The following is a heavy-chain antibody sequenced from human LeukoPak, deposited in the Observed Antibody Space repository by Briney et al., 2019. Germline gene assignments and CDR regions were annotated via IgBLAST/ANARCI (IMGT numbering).Heavy chain of an antibody. CDR2: MNPNSGDT. D-gene: IGHD3-22*01. J-gene: IGHJ4*02. Sequence: ASVKVSCKAPGYTFTTYDITWVRQATGQGLEWMGWMNPNSGDTAYAQKFQGRVAMTRDTSISTAYMELSSLRSEDTAVYYCARGLGDYYDTSTYYYAVPAHWGQGTLVTVSS. CDR3: ARGLGDYYDTSTYYYAVPAH. V-gene: IGHV1-8*01. CDR1: GYTFTTYD.